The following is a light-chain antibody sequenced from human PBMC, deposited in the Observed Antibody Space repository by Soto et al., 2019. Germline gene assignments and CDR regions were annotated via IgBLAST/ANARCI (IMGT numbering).Light chain of an antibody. CDR2: EVS. Sequence: QSALTQPPSASGSPGQSVTISCTGTSSDVGGYNYVSWYQQHPGKAPKLMIYEVSKRPSGVPDRFSGSKSGNTASLTVSGLQAEDEADYYCSSYAGSNPVVFVGGTKVTVL. CDR1: SSDVGGYNY. V-gene: IGLV2-8*01. J-gene: IGLJ2*01. CDR3: SSYAGSNPVV.